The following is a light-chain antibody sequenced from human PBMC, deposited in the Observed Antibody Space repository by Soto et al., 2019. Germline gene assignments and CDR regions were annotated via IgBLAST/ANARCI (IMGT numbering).Light chain of an antibody. Sequence: DIQLTQSPSFLSASVGDRVTITCRXSQDISSYLAWYQQKPGKAPKLLIFGASTLQSGVPSRFSGSGSGTEFTLTISSLQPEDFATYYCQQLNSYSIFTFGPGTKVDI. J-gene: IGKJ3*01. CDR2: GAS. V-gene: IGKV1-9*01. CDR3: QQLNSYSIFT. CDR1: QDISSY.